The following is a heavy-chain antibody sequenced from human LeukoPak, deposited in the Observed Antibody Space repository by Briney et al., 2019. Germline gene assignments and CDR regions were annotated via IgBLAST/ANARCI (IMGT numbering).Heavy chain of an antibody. V-gene: IGHV1-8*01. Sequence: GASVKVSCKASGYTFTSYDINWVRQATGQGLEWMGWMNPNSGNTGYAQKFQGRVTMTRNTSISTAYMELSSLRSEDTAVYYCARENGDSTYFDYWGQGTLVTVSS. CDR2: MNPNSGNT. CDR3: ARENGDSTYFDY. J-gene: IGHJ4*02. CDR1: GYTFTSYD. D-gene: IGHD4-17*01.